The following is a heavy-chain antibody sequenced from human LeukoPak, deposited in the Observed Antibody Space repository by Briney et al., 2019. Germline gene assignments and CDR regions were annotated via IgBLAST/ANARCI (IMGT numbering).Heavy chain of an antibody. D-gene: IGHD6-19*01. CDR3: ARTFRQWLVGGIDY. Sequence: PGGSLRLSCAASGFTFSSYWMHWVRQAPGKGLVWVSRIDSDGSSTIYADCVKGRFTISRDNAKNTLYLQMNSLRAEETAVYYCARTFRQWLVGGIDYWGQGTLVTVSS. J-gene: IGHJ4*02. CDR2: IDSDGSST. CDR1: GFTFSSYW. V-gene: IGHV3-74*01.